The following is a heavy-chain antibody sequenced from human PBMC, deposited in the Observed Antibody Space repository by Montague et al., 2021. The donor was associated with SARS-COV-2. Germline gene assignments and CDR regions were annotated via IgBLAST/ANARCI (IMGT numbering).Heavy chain of an antibody. CDR3: ASMVRAQVYYFDY. V-gene: IGHV4-39*01. J-gene: IGHJ4*02. CDR1: GGSISSSSYY. Sequence: SETRSLTRTVSGGSISSSSYYWGWIRQPPGKGLEWIGSIFYSGSTDYXPSLKSRVTISVDTSKNQFSLKLSSVTAADTAVYYCASMVRAQVYYFDYWGQGTLVTVSS. CDR2: IFYSGST. D-gene: IGHD3-10*01.